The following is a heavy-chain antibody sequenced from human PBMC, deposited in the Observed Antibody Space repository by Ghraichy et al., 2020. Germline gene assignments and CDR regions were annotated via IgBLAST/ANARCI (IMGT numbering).Heavy chain of an antibody. V-gene: IGHV4-34*01. CDR3: AREWDDYGGNSHAFDI. CDR1: GGSFSGYY. CDR2: INHSGST. J-gene: IGHJ3*02. Sequence: SETLSLTCAVYGGSFSGYYWSWIRQPPGKGLEWIGEINHSGSTNYNPSLKSRVTISVDTSKNQFSLKLSSVTAADTAVYYCAREWDDYGGNSHAFDIWGQGTMVTVSS. D-gene: IGHD4-23*01.